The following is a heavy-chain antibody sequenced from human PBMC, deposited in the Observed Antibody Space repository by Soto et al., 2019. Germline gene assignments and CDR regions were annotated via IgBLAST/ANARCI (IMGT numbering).Heavy chain of an antibody. V-gene: IGHV4-59*01. CDR3: ARDYNDSSGYSRHDAFDI. CDR2: IYYSGST. D-gene: IGHD3-22*01. J-gene: IGHJ3*02. Sequence: SETLSLTCTVSGGSISSYYWSWIRQPPGKGLEWIGYIYYSGSTNYNPSLKSRVTISVDTSKNHYSLKLSSVTAADTAVYYCARDYNDSSGYSRHDAFDIWGQGTMVTVSS. CDR1: GGSISSYY.